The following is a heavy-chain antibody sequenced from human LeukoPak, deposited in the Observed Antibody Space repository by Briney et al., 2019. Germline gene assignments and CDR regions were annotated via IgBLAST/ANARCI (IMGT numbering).Heavy chain of an antibody. J-gene: IGHJ6*02. D-gene: IGHD3-10*01. Sequence: GGSLRLSCAASGFTFSSYSMNWVRQAPGKGLEWVSYISSSSSTIYYADSVKGRFTISRDNAKNSLYLQMNSLRNEDTAVYYCARVPGSGNYYYGMDVWGQGTTVTVSS. V-gene: IGHV3-48*02. CDR3: ARVPGSGNYYYGMDV. CDR2: ISSSSSTI. CDR1: GFTFSSYS.